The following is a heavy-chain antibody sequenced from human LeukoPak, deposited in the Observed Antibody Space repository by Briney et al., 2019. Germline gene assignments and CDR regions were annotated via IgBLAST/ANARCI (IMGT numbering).Heavy chain of an antibody. Sequence: GGSLRLSCAASGFTFSSYSMNWVRQALGKGLEWVSYISDSSTTMYYAESVKGRFTISRDNAKNSLYLQMNSLRDEDTAVYYCARVPIVVVPAAWSDYWGQGTLVTVSS. J-gene: IGHJ4*02. D-gene: IGHD2-2*01. CDR1: GFTFSSYS. V-gene: IGHV3-48*02. CDR3: ARVPIVVVPAAWSDY. CDR2: ISDSSTTM.